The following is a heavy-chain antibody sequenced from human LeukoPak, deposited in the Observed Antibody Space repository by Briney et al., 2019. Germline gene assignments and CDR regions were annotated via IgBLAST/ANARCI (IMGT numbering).Heavy chain of an antibody. Sequence: SETLSLTCTVSGYSISSGYYWGWIRQPPGKGLEWIGSIYHSGSTYYNPSLKSRVTISVDTSKNQFSLKLSSVTAADTAVYYCARSRGHEEDIVVVPAPPPDYWGQGTLVTVSS. CDR3: ARSRGHEEDIVVVPAPPPDY. J-gene: IGHJ4*02. CDR1: GYSISSGYY. V-gene: IGHV4-38-2*02. CDR2: IYHSGST. D-gene: IGHD2-2*01.